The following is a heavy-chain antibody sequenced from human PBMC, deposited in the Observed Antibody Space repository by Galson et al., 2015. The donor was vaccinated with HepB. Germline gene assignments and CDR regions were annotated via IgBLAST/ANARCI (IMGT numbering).Heavy chain of an antibody. D-gene: IGHD3-16*01. V-gene: IGHV3-23*01. CDR2: ISGSGGST. CDR1: GFTFSSYA. CDR3: AKPRGWGGGLDYYYYMDV. Sequence: SLRLSCAASGFTFSSYAMSWVRQAPGKGLEWVSAISGSGGSTYYADSVKGRFTISRDNSKNTLYLQMNSLRAEDTAVYYCAKPRGWGGGLDYYYYMDVWGKGTTVTVSS. J-gene: IGHJ6*03.